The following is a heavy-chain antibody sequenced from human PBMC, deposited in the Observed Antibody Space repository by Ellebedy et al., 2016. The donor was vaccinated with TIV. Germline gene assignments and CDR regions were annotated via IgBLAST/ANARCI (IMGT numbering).Heavy chain of an antibody. CDR3: ARESGGDCDY. D-gene: IGHD2-21*01. Sequence: ASVKVSXKASGYTFTSYGISWVRQAPGQGLEWMGWISAYNGNTNYAQKFQGRVTMTRDTSTSTVYMELSSLRSEDTAVYYCARESGGDCDYWGQGTLVTVSS. CDR2: ISAYNGNT. J-gene: IGHJ4*02. V-gene: IGHV1-18*01. CDR1: GYTFTSYG.